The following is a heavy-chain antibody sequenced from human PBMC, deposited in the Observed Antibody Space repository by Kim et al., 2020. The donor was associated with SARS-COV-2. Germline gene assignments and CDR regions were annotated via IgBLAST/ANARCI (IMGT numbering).Heavy chain of an antibody. D-gene: IGHD3-22*01. V-gene: IGHV4-39*01. Sequence: SETLSLTCTVSGGSISSSSYYWGWIRQPPGKGLEWIGSIYYSGSTYYNPSLKSRVTISVDTSKNQFSLKLSSVTAADTAVYYCARQYYDSSGYYGHYYGMDVWGQGTTVTVSS. CDR1: GGSISSSSYY. CDR3: ARQYYDSSGYYGHYYGMDV. J-gene: IGHJ6*02. CDR2: IYYSGST.